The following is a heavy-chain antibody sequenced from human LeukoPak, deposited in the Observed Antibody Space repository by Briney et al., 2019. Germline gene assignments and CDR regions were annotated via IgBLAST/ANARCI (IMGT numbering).Heavy chain of an antibody. V-gene: IGHV4-34*01. J-gene: IGHJ6*03. CDR3: AKGKAAHYHSVTDEYYYYLDV. Sequence: KPSETLSLTCVVEGYYFSGFYWTWIRQAPGKGLEWIGKISYSGSTKYNPSLKSRVTIEVDTSKKQISLNLSSVTAADTAVYYCAKGKAAHYHSVTDEYYYYLDVWGKGTTVIVSS. CDR1: GYYFSGFY. D-gene: IGHD3-9*01. CDR2: ISYSGST.